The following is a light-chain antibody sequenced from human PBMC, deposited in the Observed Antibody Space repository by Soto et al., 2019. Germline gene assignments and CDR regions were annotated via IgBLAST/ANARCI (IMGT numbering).Light chain of an antibody. CDR2: VNSDGSH. CDR1: SGHSTYA. J-gene: IGLJ2*01. V-gene: IGLV4-69*01. CDR3: QTWGTGFHVV. Sequence: QLVLTQSPSASASLGASVKLTCTLSSGHSTYAIAWHQQQPEKGPRYLMKVNSDGSHSKGDGIPDRFSGSSSGAERSLTISSLQSEDEADYYCQTWGTGFHVVFGGGTTVTVL.